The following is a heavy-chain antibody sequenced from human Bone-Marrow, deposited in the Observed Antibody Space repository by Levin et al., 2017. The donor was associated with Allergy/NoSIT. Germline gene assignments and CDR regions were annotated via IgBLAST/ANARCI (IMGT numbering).Heavy chain of an antibody. CDR1: GGSISSSSYY. Sequence: SQTLSLTCTVSGGSISSSSYYWGWIRQPPGKGLEWIGSIYYSGSTNYNPSLKSRVTISVDTSKNQFSLKLSSVTAADTAVYYCARQEEDDGDYDYWGQGTLVTVSS. J-gene: IGHJ4*02. V-gene: IGHV4-39*01. CDR3: ARQEEDDGDYDY. CDR2: IYYSGST. D-gene: IGHD4-17*01.